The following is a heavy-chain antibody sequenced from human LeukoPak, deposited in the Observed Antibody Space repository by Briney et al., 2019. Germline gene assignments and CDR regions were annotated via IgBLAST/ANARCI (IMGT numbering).Heavy chain of an antibody. Sequence: GGSLRLSCAASGFPFNDYAMHWVRHAPGKGLEWVSGINWNGDDTGYADSVKGRFTISRDNAKISLFLQMNSLRNEDTALYYCAKGGDCSGSTCLTTIDFWGQGTLVTVSS. V-gene: IGHV3-9*01. CDR3: AKGGDCSGSTCLTTIDF. J-gene: IGHJ4*02. CDR2: INWNGDDT. D-gene: IGHD2-15*01. CDR1: GFPFNDYA.